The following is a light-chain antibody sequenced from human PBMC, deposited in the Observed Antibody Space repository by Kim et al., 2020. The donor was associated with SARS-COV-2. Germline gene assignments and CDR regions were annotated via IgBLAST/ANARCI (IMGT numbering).Light chain of an antibody. CDR2: DVS. CDR3: NSYTSSSTRV. J-gene: IGLJ3*02. Sequence: GRSITISCTGTSSDVGGYNYVSWYQQHPGKAPKLMIYDVSNRPSGVSTRFSGSKSGNTASLTISGLQAEDEADYYCNSYTSSSTRVFGGGTQLTVL. CDR1: SSDVGGYNY. V-gene: IGLV2-14*03.